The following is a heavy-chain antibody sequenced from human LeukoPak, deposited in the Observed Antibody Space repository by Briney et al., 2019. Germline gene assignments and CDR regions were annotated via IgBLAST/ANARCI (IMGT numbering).Heavy chain of an antibody. CDR3: ARALSGYAYYFDS. D-gene: IGHD5-12*01. Sequence: PGGSLRLSCAASGFSFSRNWMSWVRPAPGKGLEWVANIHQDGSDKYYVGSVKGRFTISRDNAKSSLYLQMNSLRAEDTGVYYCARALSGYAYYFDSWGQGTLVTVSS. J-gene: IGHJ4*02. CDR2: IHQDGSDK. V-gene: IGHV3-7*01. CDR1: GFSFSRNW.